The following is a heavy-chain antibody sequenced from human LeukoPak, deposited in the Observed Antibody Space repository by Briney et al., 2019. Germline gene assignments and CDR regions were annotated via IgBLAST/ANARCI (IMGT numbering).Heavy chain of an antibody. CDR1: GGSISSGDYY. Sequence: SETLSLTCTVSGGSISSGDYYWSWIRQPPGKGLEWIGYIYYSGSTYYNPSLKSRVTISVDTSKNQFSLKLSSVTAADTAVYYCARVPPYYGDYDGGHAFGIWGQGTMVTVSS. CDR2: IYYSGST. D-gene: IGHD4-17*01. J-gene: IGHJ3*02. V-gene: IGHV4-30-4*01. CDR3: ARVPPYYGDYDGGHAFGI.